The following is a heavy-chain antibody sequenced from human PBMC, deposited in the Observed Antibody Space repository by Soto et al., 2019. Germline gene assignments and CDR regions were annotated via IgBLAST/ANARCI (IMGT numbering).Heavy chain of an antibody. Sequence: SLRLSCAASGFTFDDYAMHWVRQAPGKGLEWVSGISWNSGSIGYADSVKGRFTISRDNAKNSLYLQMNSLRAEDTALYYCAKDKSSGWETNYYYYYYMDVWGKGTTVTVSS. CDR2: ISWNSGSI. CDR1: GFTFDDYA. D-gene: IGHD6-19*01. J-gene: IGHJ6*03. V-gene: IGHV3-9*01. CDR3: AKDKSSGWETNYYYYYYMDV.